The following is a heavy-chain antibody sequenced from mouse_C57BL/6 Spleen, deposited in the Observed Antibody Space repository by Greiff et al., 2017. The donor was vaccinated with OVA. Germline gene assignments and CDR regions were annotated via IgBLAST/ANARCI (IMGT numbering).Heavy chain of an antibody. CDR1: GYSITSGYD. CDR2: ISYSGST. Sequence: DVKLQESGPGMVKPSQSLSLTCTVTGYSITSGYDWHWIRHFPGNKLEWMGYISYSGSTNYNPSLKSRISITHDTSKNHFFLKLNSVTTEDTATYYCARDLGIRRGFAYWGQGTLVTVSA. CDR3: ARDLGIRRGFAY. V-gene: IGHV3-1*01. J-gene: IGHJ3*01. D-gene: IGHD2-12*01.